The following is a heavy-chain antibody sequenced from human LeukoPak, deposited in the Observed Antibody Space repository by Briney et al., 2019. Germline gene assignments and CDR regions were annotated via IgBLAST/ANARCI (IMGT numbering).Heavy chain of an antibody. CDR1: GYTFTGYH. CDR3: ARASYFDY. Sequence: ASVKVSCKTSGYTFTGYHLHWVRQAPGQGLEWMGRINPNSGGTNYAQKFQGRVAMTRDTSISTAYMELSSLRSDDTAVYYCARASYFDYWGQGTLVTVSS. CDR2: INPNSGGT. V-gene: IGHV1-2*06. J-gene: IGHJ4*02.